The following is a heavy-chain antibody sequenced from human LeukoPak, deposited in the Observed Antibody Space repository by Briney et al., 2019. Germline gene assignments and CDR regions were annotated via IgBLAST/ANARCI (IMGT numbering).Heavy chain of an antibody. CDR2: IYYIGNT. CDR1: GGSTSSDY. D-gene: IGHD3-10*01. V-gene: IGHV4-59*01. J-gene: IGHJ4*02. CDR3: VKGRTIRRVITMDY. Sequence: RSPTLSLTCTVFGGSTSSDYWGWGRQRPGKGLEWGGYIYYIGNTNYSPSLKSRVTISLDPSKNPSSLQLTPVPAADTATYSCVKGRTIRRVITMDYWGQGTLVTVSS.